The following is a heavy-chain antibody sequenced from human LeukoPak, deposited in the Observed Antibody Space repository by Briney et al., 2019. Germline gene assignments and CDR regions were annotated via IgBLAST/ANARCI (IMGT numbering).Heavy chain of an antibody. Sequence: SETLSLTCAVYGGSFSGYYWSWIRHPPGKGLEWIGEINHSGSTNYNPSLKSRVTISVDTSKNQFSLKLSSVTAADTAVYYCASYRPLGYCSSTSCRATMDTAMENWGQGTLVTVSS. V-gene: IGHV4-34*01. D-gene: IGHD2-2*01. CDR2: INHSGST. CDR3: ASYRPLGYCSSTSCRATMDTAMEN. J-gene: IGHJ4*02. CDR1: GGSFSGYY.